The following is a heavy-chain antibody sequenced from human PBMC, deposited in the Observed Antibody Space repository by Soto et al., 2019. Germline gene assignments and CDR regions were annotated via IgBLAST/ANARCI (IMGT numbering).Heavy chain of an antibody. CDR3: ARGRVRGVIPHHYYYYSMAV. J-gene: IGHJ6*02. CDR2: IHYSGST. V-gene: IGHV4-39*01. CDR1: GASISTSTYY. Sequence: SETLSLTCTVSGASISTSTYYWGWIRQPPGKGLEWIATIHYSGSTYYNPSLESRVTISVDTSNNQLSLKLSSVTAADTAVYYCARGRVRGVIPHHYYYYSMAVWGQGTTVTVSS. D-gene: IGHD3-10*01.